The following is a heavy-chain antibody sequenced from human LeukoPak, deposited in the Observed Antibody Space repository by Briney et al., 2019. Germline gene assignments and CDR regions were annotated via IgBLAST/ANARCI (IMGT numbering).Heavy chain of an antibody. CDR3: ARAGLQPDY. CDR2: INPSGGST. J-gene: IGHJ4*02. CDR1: GYTFTSYY. Sequence: ASVKVSCKASGYTFTSYYMHWVRQAPGQGLEWMGIINPSGGSTSYAQKFQGRVTMTRNTSISTAYMELSSLRSEDTAVYYCARAGLQPDYWGQGTLVTVSS. V-gene: IGHV1-46*01. D-gene: IGHD3/OR15-3a*01.